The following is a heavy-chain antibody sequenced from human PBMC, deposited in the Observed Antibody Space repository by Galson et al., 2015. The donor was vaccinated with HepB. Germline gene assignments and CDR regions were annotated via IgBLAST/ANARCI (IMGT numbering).Heavy chain of an antibody. V-gene: IGHV1-18*04. D-gene: IGHD1-26*01. J-gene: IGHJ4*02. CDR3: ARGGGIVGATTDFDY. CDR1: GYTFTSYG. Sequence: QSGAEVKKPGESLKISCKASGYTFTSYGISWVRQAPGQGLEWMGWISAYNGNTNYAQKLQGRVTMTTDTSTSTAYMELRSLRSDDTAVYYCARGGGIVGATTDFDYWGQGTLVTVSS. CDR2: ISAYNGNT.